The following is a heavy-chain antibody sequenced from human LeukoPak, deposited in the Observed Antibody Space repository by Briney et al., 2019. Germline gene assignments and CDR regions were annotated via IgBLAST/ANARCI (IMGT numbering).Heavy chain of an antibody. V-gene: IGHV4-34*01. CDR3: ARARGVRAARPPYYFDY. CDR2: INHSGST. Sequence: SETLSLTCAVYGESFSGYYWSWLRQPPGKGLEWIGEINHSGSTNYNPSLKSRVTISVDTSKNQFSLKLSSVTAADTAVYYCARARGVRAARPPYYFDYWGQGTLVTVSS. J-gene: IGHJ4*02. CDR1: GESFSGYY. D-gene: IGHD6-6*01.